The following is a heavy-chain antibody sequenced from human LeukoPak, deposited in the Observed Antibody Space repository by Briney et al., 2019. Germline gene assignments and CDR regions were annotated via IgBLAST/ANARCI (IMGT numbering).Heavy chain of an antibody. CDR3: ARNRYGSGGDSWFDP. CDR1: GGSISSYY. D-gene: IGHD3-10*01. Sequence: SETLSLTCTVSGGSISSYYWSWIRQPAGKGLEWIGRIYTSGSTNYNPSLKSRVTMSVGTSKNQFSLKLSSVTAADTAVYYCARNRYGSGGDSWFDPWGQGTLVTVSS. J-gene: IGHJ5*02. V-gene: IGHV4-4*07. CDR2: IYTSGST.